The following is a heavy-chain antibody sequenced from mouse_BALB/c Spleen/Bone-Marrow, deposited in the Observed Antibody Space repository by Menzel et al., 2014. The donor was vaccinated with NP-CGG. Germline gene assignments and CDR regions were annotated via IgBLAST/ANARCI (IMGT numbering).Heavy chain of an antibody. CDR1: GFTFSDYY. D-gene: IGHD2-12*01. CDR3: ARDRNNDIHWYLDV. Sequence: EVMLVESGGGLVQPGGSLRLSCATSGFTFSDYYMSWVRQPPGKALEWLGFIRNKAKGYTAEYIPSVKGRFTISRDNSQSMLYLQMNTLRVEDSATYYCARDRNNDIHWYLDVWGAGTTVTVSS. V-gene: IGHV7-3*02. J-gene: IGHJ1*01. CDR2: IRNKAKGYTA.